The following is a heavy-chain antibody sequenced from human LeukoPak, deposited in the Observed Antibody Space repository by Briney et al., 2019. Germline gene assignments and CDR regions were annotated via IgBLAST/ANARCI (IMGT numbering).Heavy chain of an antibody. CDR3: ASQEDYYDSSPGY. D-gene: IGHD3-22*01. CDR2: IYYSGDS. Sequence: SETLSLTCTVSGGSITSSSHYWGWIRQPQGKGLEWIGSIYYSGDSYYNPSLKSRVTTSVDTSKNQFSLKLSSVTAADTAVYYCASQEDYYDSSPGYWGQGTLVTVSS. J-gene: IGHJ4*02. CDR1: GGSITSSSHY. V-gene: IGHV4-39*01.